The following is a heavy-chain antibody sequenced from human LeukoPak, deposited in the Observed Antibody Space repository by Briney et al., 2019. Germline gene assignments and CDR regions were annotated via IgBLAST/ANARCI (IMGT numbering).Heavy chain of an antibody. D-gene: IGHD3-22*01. CDR2: IYYSGST. CDR3: ARTYSSGYSFDY. V-gene: IGHV4-59*01. CDR1: GGSINSYY. Sequence: NSSETLSLTCTVSGGSINSYYWSWIRQPPGKGLKWIGYIYYSGSTNYNPSLKSRVTISVDTSKNQFSLKLSSVTAADTAMYYCARTYSSGYSFDYWGQGTLVTVSS. J-gene: IGHJ4*02.